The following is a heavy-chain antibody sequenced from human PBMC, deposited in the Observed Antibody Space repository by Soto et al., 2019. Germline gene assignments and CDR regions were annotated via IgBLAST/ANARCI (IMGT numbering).Heavy chain of an antibody. V-gene: IGHV3-21*01. J-gene: IGHJ6*02. D-gene: IGHD2-15*01. Sequence: GGSLRLSCAASGFTFSSYAMSWVRQAPGKGLEWVSSFISSSSYIYYADSVKGRFTISRDNAKNSLYLQMNSLRAEDTAVYYCARELVVVAATRDYYYGMDVWGQGTTVTVSS. CDR1: GFTFSSYA. CDR3: ARELVVVAATRDYYYGMDV. CDR2: FISSSSYI.